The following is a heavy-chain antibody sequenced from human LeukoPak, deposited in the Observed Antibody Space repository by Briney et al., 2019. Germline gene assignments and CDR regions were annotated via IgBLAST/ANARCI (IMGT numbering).Heavy chain of an antibody. Sequence: SETLSLTCAVYGGSLSGYYWSWIRQPPGKGLEWIGEINHSGSTNYNPSLKSRVTISVDTSKNQFSLKLSSVTAADTAVYYCARGRITMVRGGYYYMDVWGKGTTVTVSS. CDR1: GGSLSGYY. CDR2: INHSGST. CDR3: ARGRITMVRGGYYYMDV. D-gene: IGHD3-10*01. V-gene: IGHV4-34*01. J-gene: IGHJ6*03.